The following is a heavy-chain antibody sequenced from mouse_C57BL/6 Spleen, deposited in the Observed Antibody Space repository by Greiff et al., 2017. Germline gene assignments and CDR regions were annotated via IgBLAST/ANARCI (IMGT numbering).Heavy chain of an antibody. CDR2: ISDGGSYT. V-gene: IGHV5-4*01. J-gene: IGHJ2*01. CDR3: ARDYDYLFDY. Sequence: EVQGVESGGGLVKPGGSLKLSCAASGFTFSSYAMSWVRQTPEKRLEWVATISDGGSYTYYPANVKGRFTISRDNAKNNLYLQMSHLKSEDTAMYYCARDYDYLFDYWGQGTTLTVSS. CDR1: GFTFSSYA. D-gene: IGHD2-4*01.